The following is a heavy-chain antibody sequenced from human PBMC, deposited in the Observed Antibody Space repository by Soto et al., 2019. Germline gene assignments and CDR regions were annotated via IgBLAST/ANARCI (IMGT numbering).Heavy chain of an antibody. CDR2: FNGNGGGT. V-gene: IGHV3-23*01. Sequence: EVQLLQSGGGLVQPGGSLRLACATSGFSFSTYAMTWVRQAPGKGLEWVSTFNGNGGGTYYADSVKGRFTISRDNSTNTLYLQMDSPKAEDTATYYCAKDNSLHWFDPWGQGTLVTVSS. J-gene: IGHJ5*02. CDR3: AKDNSLHWFDP. CDR1: GFSFSTYA. D-gene: IGHD2-15*01.